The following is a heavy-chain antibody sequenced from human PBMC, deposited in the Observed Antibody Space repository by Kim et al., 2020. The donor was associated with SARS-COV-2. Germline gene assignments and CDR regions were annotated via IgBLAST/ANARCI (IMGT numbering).Heavy chain of an antibody. D-gene: IGHD6-13*01. V-gene: IGHV1-24*01. Sequence: ASVKVSCKVSGYTLTELSMHWVRQAPGKGLEWMGGFDPEDGETIYAQKFQGRVTMTEDTSTDTAYMELSSLRSEDTAVYYCATDDPIAAAANYYYYGMDVWGQGTTVTVSS. J-gene: IGHJ6*02. CDR1: GYTLTELS. CDR3: ATDDPIAAAANYYYYGMDV. CDR2: FDPEDGET.